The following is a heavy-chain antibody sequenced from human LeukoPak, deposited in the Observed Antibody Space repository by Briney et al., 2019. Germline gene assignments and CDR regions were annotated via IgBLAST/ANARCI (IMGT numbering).Heavy chain of an antibody. D-gene: IGHD7-27*01. CDR1: GGTFSSYA. CDR2: IIPIFGTA. J-gene: IGHJ4*02. V-gene: IGHV1-69*05. Sequence: ASVKVSCKASGGTFSSYAISWVRQALGQGLEWMGGIIPIFGTANYAQKFQGRVTITTDESTSTAYMELSSLRSEDTAVYYCARDAAELGREMPGPFDYWGQGTLVTVSS. CDR3: ARDAAELGREMPGPFDY.